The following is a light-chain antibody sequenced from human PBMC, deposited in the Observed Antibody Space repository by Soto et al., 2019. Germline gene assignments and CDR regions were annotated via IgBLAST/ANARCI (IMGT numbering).Light chain of an antibody. CDR2: DAS. J-gene: IGKJ1*01. V-gene: IGKV1-5*01. Sequence: DIQMTQSPSTLSASVGDTVTVTCRASQSVSGWLAWYQQKPGEAPKLLIYDASSLESGVPSRFSGSGSGTEFTLTISSLQPDDAATYYCQQYNTYLSFGQGTKVDIK. CDR1: QSVSGW. CDR3: QQYNTYLS.